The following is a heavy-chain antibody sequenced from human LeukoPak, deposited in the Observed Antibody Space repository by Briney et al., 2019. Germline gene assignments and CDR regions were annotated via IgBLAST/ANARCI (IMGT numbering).Heavy chain of an antibody. CDR1: GFTFSSYA. J-gene: IGHJ4*02. V-gene: IGHV3-23*01. Sequence: GGSLRLSCAASGFTFSSYAMSWVRQAPGKGLEWVSAISGGGGSTYYADSVKGRFTISRDNAKNSLYLQMNSLRAEDTAVYYCARAIAAAVFDYWGQETLVTVSS. CDR2: ISGGGGST. D-gene: IGHD6-13*01. CDR3: ARAIAAAVFDY.